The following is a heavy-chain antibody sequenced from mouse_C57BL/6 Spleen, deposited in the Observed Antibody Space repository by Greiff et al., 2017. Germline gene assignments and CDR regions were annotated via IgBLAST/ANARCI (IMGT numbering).Heavy chain of an antibody. D-gene: IGHD1-1*01. V-gene: IGHV1-18*01. CDR3: ARSGITTVVTPFDY. CDR1: GYTFTDYN. CDR2: INPNNGGT. J-gene: IGHJ2*01. Sequence: EVQLKESGPELVKPGASVKIPCKASGYTFTDYNMDWVKQSHGKSLEWIGDINPNNGGTIYNQKFKGKATLTVDKSSSTAYMELRSLTSEDTAVYYCARSGITTVVTPFDYWGQGTTLTVSS.